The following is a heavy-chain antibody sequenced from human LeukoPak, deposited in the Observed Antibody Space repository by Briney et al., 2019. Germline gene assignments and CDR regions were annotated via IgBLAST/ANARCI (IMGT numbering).Heavy chain of an antibody. V-gene: IGHV4-39*01. CDR3: ARRGMGSSSSY. J-gene: IGHJ4*02. D-gene: IGHD6-6*01. Sequence: SETLSLTCTVSGGSISSSSYYWGWIRQPPGKGLEWIGSIYYSGSTYYNPSLKSRVTISVDTSKNQFSLKLSSVTGADTAVYYCARRGMGSSSSYWGQGTLVTVSS. CDR1: GGSISSSSYY. CDR2: IYYSGST.